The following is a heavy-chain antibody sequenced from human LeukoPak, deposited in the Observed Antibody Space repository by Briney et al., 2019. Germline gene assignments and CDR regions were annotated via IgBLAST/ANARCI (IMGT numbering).Heavy chain of an antibody. CDR3: AKDKSVLDSGYEGAFDI. Sequence: PGGSLRLSCAASGFTFSSYALSWVRQAPGKGLQWVSAISNSGGDTYYPDSVKGRFTISRDNSKNTLYLQVNSLRAEGTAVYYCAKDKSVLDSGYEGAFDIWGQGTMVTVSS. D-gene: IGHD5-12*01. J-gene: IGHJ3*02. CDR1: GFTFSSYA. V-gene: IGHV3-23*01. CDR2: ISNSGGDT.